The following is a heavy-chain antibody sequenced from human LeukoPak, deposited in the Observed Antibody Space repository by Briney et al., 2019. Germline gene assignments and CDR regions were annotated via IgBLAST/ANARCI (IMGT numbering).Heavy chain of an antibody. D-gene: IGHD4-11*01. J-gene: IGHJ4*02. CDR2: IIPSSGST. CDR3: ARSDYNDYRGLGF. Sequence: ASVKVSCKASGYAFTSYHIHWMRQAPGQGLGWMGIIIPSSGSTTYAQQFQGRVTMTRDTSTSTVYMELSSLTSGDTAVYFCARSDYNDYRGLGFWGQGTLSPSPQ. V-gene: IGHV1-46*01. CDR1: GYAFTSYH.